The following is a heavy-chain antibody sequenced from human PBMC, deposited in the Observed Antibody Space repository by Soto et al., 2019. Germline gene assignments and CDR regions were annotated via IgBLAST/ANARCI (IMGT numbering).Heavy chain of an antibody. Sequence: GGSLRLSCAASGFTFRSYAMHWVRQAPGKGLEWVGFIWYDGSNTFYAESVKGRFTISRDNSKNTVYLQINALRAEDTAVYYCFSDLSMVIVAPGYLREATLVT. J-gene: IGHJ4*02. CDR2: IWYDGSNT. V-gene: IGHV3-30*02. D-gene: IGHD5-12*01. CDR1: GFTFRSYA. CDR3: FSDLSMVIVAPGY.